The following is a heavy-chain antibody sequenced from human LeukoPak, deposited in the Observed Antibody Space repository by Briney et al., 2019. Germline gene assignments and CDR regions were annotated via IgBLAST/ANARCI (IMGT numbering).Heavy chain of an antibody. V-gene: IGHV3-23*01. Sequence: PGGSLRLSCAASGFTFSSYAMSWVRQAPGKGLEWVSGISGSGGSTYYADSVKGRFTISRDNSKNTLYLQMNSLRAEDTAVYYCARVAGYYSNFDYWGQGTLVTVSS. CDR2: ISGSGGST. D-gene: IGHD3-22*01. J-gene: IGHJ4*02. CDR3: ARVAGYYSNFDY. CDR1: GFTFSSYA.